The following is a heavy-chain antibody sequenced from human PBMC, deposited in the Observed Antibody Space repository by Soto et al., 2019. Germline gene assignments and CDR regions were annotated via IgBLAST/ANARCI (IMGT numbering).Heavy chain of an antibody. CDR1: GGSISSGDYY. J-gene: IGHJ4*02. CDR2: IYYSGST. V-gene: IGHV4-30-4*01. D-gene: IGHD3-22*01. CDR3: AREGGYNYYDSSGYLAY. Sequence: TSETLSLTCTVSGGSISSGDYYWSWIRQPPGKGLEWIGYIYYSGSTYYNPSLKSRVTISVDTSKNQFSLKLSSVTAADTAVYYCAREGGYNYYDSSGYLAYWGQGTLATVSS.